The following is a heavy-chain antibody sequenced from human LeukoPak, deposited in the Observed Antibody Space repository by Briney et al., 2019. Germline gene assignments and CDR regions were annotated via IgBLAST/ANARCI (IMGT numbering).Heavy chain of an antibody. V-gene: IGHV3-21*01. D-gene: IGHD6-6*01. J-gene: IGHJ4*02. Sequence: GGSLRLSCAASGFTFSSYSMNWVRQAPGTGLEWVSSISSSSSYIYYADSVKGRFTISRDNSKNSLYLQMNSLRAEDTAVYYCARDSSFDFDYWGQGTLVTVSS. CDR2: ISSSSSYI. CDR1: GFTFSSYS. CDR3: ARDSSFDFDY.